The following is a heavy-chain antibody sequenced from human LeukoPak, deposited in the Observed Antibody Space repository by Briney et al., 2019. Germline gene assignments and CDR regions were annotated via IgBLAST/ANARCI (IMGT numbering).Heavy chain of an antibody. V-gene: IGHV1-69*04. CDR1: GGTFSSYA. CDR3: ASLAVAGAY. CDR2: IIPIFGIA. Sequence: ASVKVSCKASGGTFSSYAISWVRQAPGQGLEWMGRIIPIFGIANYAQKFQGRVTITADKSTSTAYMERSSLGSEGTAVYYGASLAVAGAYWGQGTLVTVSS. D-gene: IGHD6-19*01. J-gene: IGHJ4*02.